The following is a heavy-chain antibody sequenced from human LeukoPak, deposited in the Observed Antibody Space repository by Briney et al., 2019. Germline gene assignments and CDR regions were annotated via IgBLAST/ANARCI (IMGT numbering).Heavy chain of an antibody. D-gene: IGHD2-2*01. V-gene: IGHV4-39*02. Sequence: PSETLSLTCTVSGGSISSNSYYWGWIRQPPGKGLEWIGSIYYSGSTYYNPSLKSRVTVSVDTSKNHFSLKLSSVTAADTAVYYCARLPIVVVPSTSFDIWGQGTMVTVSS. J-gene: IGHJ3*02. CDR3: ARLPIVVVPSTSFDI. CDR1: GGSISSNSYY. CDR2: IYYSGST.